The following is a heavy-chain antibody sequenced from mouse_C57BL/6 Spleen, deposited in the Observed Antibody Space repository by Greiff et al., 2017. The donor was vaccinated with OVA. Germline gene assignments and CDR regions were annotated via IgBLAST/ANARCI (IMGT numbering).Heavy chain of an antibody. D-gene: IGHD3-2*02. J-gene: IGHJ2*01. CDR3: ARGDSSGLDY. V-gene: IGHV3-8*01. CDR2: ISYSGST. Sequence: DVQLQESGPGLARPSQTLSLTCSVTGYSITSDYWNWIRKFPGNDLEYMGFISYSGSTYYNPSLKSQISITRDTSKNQFYLQLNSVTTEDSATYYCARGDSSGLDYWGQGTTLTVSS. CDR1: GYSITSDY.